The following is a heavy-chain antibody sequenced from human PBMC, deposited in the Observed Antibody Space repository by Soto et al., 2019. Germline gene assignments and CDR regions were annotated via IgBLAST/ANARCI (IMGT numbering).Heavy chain of an antibody. CDR3: AREAEMATTTPILDY. CDR2: INHSGST. Sequence: ENLSLTCAVYGGSFSGYYWSWIRQPPGKGLEWIGEINHSGSTNYNPSLKSRVTISVDTSKNQFSLKLSSVTAADTAVYYCAREAEMATTTPILDYWGQGTLVTDSS. V-gene: IGHV4-34*01. J-gene: IGHJ4*02. CDR1: GGSFSGYY. D-gene: IGHD5-12*01.